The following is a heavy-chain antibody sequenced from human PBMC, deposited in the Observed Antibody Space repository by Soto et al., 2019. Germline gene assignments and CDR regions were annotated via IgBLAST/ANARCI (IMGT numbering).Heavy chain of an antibody. V-gene: IGHV4-4*02. D-gene: IGHD4-17*01. CDR2: IYHSGST. Sequence: QVQLQESGPGLVKPSGTLSLTCAVSSGSISSSNWWSWVRQPPGKGLEWIGEIYHSGSTNYNPSLKSRVTISVDKSKNQFSLKLSSVTAADTAVYYCASSLYGDYGSHAFDIWGQGTMVTVSS. J-gene: IGHJ3*02. CDR1: SGSISSSNW. CDR3: ASSLYGDYGSHAFDI.